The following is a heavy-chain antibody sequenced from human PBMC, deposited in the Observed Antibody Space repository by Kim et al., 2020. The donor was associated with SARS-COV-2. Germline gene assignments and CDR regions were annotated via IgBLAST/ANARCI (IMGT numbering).Heavy chain of an antibody. Sequence: KFQGRVTMTRDTSISTAYMELSRLRSDDTAVYYCARVRGKYGSGSRYFDLWGRGTLVTVSS. CDR3: ARVRGKYGSGSRYFDL. D-gene: IGHD3-10*01. V-gene: IGHV1-2*02. J-gene: IGHJ2*01.